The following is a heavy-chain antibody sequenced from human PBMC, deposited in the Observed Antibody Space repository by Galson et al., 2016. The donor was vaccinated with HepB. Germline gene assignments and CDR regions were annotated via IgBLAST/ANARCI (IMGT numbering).Heavy chain of an antibody. J-gene: IGHJ4*02. V-gene: IGHV3-33*03. D-gene: IGHD3-16*02. Sequence: SLRLSCAASGFTFGSYAMHWVRQAPGKGLEWVAVMWYDGSKKYYSDSVKGRFTISRDSAKNTLYLQMNSLRAEDTALYYCAKSGVWGTHRSPDYWGQGTLVTVSS. CDR1: GFTFGSYA. CDR3: AKSGVWGTHRSPDY. CDR2: MWYDGSKK.